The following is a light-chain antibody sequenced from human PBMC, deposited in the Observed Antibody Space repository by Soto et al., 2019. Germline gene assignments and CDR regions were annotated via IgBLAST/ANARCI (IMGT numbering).Light chain of an antibody. V-gene: IGLV2-23*01. CDR3: CSFAVGSTLV. Sequence: QSALTQPRSVSGSPGQSVTISCTGTSSDVGGYNYVSWYQQHPGKAPKLIIYEGSKRPSGVSNRFSGSKSGNTASLTISGLQAEDEADYYCCSFAVGSTLVFGGGTKLTVL. CDR2: EGS. J-gene: IGLJ2*01. CDR1: SSDVGGYNY.